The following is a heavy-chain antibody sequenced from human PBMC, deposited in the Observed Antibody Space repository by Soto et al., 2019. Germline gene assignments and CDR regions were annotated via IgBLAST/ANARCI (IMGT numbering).Heavy chain of an antibody. CDR1: GGSVRSGRYY. CDR3: ARAHSGYDPLGMDV. V-gene: IGHV4-61*01. J-gene: IGHJ6*02. D-gene: IGHD5-12*01. CDR2: IYDSGTT. Sequence: LSLTCTVSGGSVRSGRYYWSWIRQPPGKGLEWIGYIYDSGTTADNPSLKSRVTISVDTSKNQFSLKLRSVIAADTAVYFCARAHSGYDPLGMDVWGQGTTVTVSS.